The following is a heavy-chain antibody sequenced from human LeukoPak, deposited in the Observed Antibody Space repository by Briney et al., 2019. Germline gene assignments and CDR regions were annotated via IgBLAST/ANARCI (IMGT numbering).Heavy chain of an antibody. Sequence: SETLSLTCAVSGCSITNYYRSWIRQPPGKGLEWIGYIYYSGSTNYNPSLESRVTISGDTSKNQFSLRLNSLTAADTAVYYCAREGSDISLDVWGQGTMVTVSS. V-gene: IGHV4-59*01. CDR3: AREGSDISLDV. CDR2: IYYSGST. CDR1: GCSITNYY. D-gene: IGHD3-3*02. J-gene: IGHJ3*01.